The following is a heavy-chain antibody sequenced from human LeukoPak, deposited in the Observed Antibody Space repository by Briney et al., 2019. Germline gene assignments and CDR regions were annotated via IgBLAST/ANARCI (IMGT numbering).Heavy chain of an antibody. J-gene: IGHJ4*02. CDR1: GFTFSDYY. Sequence: GGSLRLSCAASGFTFSDYYMSWIRPAPGEGLEWVSYISGSGRTIYYADSVKGRFTISRDNSKNTLYLQMNSLRAEDTAVYYCAKQGPYSSSWNDYWGQGTLVTVSS. CDR2: ISGSGRTI. V-gene: IGHV3-11*01. D-gene: IGHD6-13*01. CDR3: AKQGPYSSSWNDY.